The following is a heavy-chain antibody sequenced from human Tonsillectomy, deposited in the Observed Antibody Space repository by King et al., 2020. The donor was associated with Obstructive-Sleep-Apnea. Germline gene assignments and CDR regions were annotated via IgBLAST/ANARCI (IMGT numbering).Heavy chain of an antibody. D-gene: IGHD6-13*01. CDR1: GGSISGYY. CDR2: FYHSGST. Sequence: QLQESGPGLVKPSETLSLTCTVSGGSISGYYWSWLRQPPGKALEWIGFFYHSGSTHYNPSLKSRVIMSVDTSKNQFSLNLSSVTAADTAVYYCARAGSGVAAAGRFDSWGQGTLVIVSS. CDR3: ARAGSGVAAAGRFDS. V-gene: IGHV4-59*01. J-gene: IGHJ4*02.